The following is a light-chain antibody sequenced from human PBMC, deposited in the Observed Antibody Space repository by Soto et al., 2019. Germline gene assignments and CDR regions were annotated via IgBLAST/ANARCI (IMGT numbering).Light chain of an antibody. CDR3: QQHSNRLT. V-gene: IGKV3-11*01. J-gene: IGKJ4*01. CDR1: QSVDSY. Sequence: EIVLTQSPPTLSLSPGERATLSCRASQSVDSYLAWYQQKPGQAPRLLIFDASNRATGIPARFSGSGSGTDFTLTISSLEPVDFAVYYCQQHSNRLTFGGGTKVEIK. CDR2: DAS.